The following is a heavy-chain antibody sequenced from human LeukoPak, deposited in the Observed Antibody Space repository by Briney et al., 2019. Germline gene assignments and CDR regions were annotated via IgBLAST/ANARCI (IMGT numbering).Heavy chain of an antibody. Sequence: GGSLRLSCVASGFTLYSYGMSWVRQAPGKGLEWVSGISGSGGNTNYADSVKGRFTISRDNSKNTLYLQMNSLRAEDTAVYYCAKRPTGEAKNWFDPWGQGTLVTVSS. D-gene: IGHD7-27*01. CDR1: GFTLYSYG. J-gene: IGHJ5*02. V-gene: IGHV3-23*01. CDR3: AKRPTGEAKNWFDP. CDR2: ISGSGGNT.